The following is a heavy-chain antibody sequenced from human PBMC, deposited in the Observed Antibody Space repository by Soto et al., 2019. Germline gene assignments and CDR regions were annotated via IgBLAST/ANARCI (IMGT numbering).Heavy chain of an antibody. CDR3: ARDRPGYSSGSRLDP. D-gene: IGHD6-19*01. V-gene: IGHV4-31*03. CDR1: GGSISSGGYY. Sequence: QVQLQESGPGLVKPSQTLSLTCTVSGGSISSGGYYWSWIRQHPGKGLEWIGYIYYSGSTYYNPSLKSRVTISVDSSKNQFSLKLSAVTAAATAVYYCARDRPGYSSGSRLDPWGQGTLVTVSS. CDR2: IYYSGST. J-gene: IGHJ5*02.